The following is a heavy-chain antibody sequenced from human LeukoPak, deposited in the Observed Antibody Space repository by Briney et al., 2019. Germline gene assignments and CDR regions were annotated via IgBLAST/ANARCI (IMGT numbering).Heavy chain of an antibody. J-gene: IGHJ4*02. V-gene: IGHV3-53*01. CDR3: ARGAGYNYPYYFDY. CDR2: IYGGGNI. D-gene: IGHD5-24*01. Sequence: ETLSLTCAVYDGSFSGYYWSWIRQAPGKGLEWVSVIYGGGNIHYADSVKGRFTISRDNSKNTLYLQMNSLRAEDTAVYYCARGAGYNYPYYFDYWGQGTLVTVSS. CDR1: DGSFSGYY.